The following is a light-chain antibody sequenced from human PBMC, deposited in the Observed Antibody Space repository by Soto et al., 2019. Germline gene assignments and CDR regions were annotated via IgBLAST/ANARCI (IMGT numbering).Light chain of an antibody. CDR1: NSNIGDNT. V-gene: IGLV1-44*01. J-gene: IGLJ3*02. CDR2: KTH. Sequence: QSVVTQPPSVSGTPGQRVTVSCSGSNSNIGDNTVTWYHQLPGAAPNILIYKTHQRPSGVPDRFSCSKSGTSASLAISGLQSEDEGDYYCANWDDSLNGPVFGGGTKVTVL. CDR3: ANWDDSLNGPV.